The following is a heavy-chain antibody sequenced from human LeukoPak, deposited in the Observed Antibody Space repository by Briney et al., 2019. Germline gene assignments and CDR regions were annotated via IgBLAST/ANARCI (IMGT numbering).Heavy chain of an antibody. J-gene: IGHJ4*02. CDR2: ISYDGSNK. D-gene: IGHD2-21*02. CDR1: GFTFSSYG. V-gene: IGHV3-30*18. Sequence: GGSLRLSCAASGFTFSSYGMHWVRQAPGKGLEWVAGISYDGSNKYYADSVKGRFTISRDNSKNTLYLQMNSLRAEDTAVYYCAKDQLVAHIVVVTAIEAPDYWGQGTLVTVSS. CDR3: AKDQLVAHIVVVTAIEAPDY.